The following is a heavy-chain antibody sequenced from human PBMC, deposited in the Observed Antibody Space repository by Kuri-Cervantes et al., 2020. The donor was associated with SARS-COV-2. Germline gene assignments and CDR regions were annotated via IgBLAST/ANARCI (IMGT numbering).Heavy chain of an antibody. V-gene: IGHV3-23*01. CDR3: AGTTSGLAY. CDR1: GFTFDDYG. Sequence: GESLKISCAASGFTFDDYGMSWVRQAPGKGLEWVSAISGSGGSTYYADSVKGRFTISRDNSKNTLYLQMNSLRAEDTAVYYCAGTTSGLAYWGQGTLVTVSS. D-gene: IGHD1-7*01. CDR2: ISGSGGST. J-gene: IGHJ4*02.